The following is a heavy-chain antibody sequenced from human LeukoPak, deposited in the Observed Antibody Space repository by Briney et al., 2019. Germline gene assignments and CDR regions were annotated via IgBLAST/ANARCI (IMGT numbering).Heavy chain of an antibody. CDR3: ARDRGSSSLIYFDY. J-gene: IGHJ4*02. Sequence: GGSLRLSCAASGFTFSSYAMSWVRQAPGKGLEWVSGITGSGGSTYYADSVKGRFTVSRDNSKNTLYLQMNSLRVEDTAVYYCARDRGSSSLIYFDYWAREPWSPSPQ. CDR2: ITGSGGST. V-gene: IGHV3-23*01. D-gene: IGHD6-13*01. CDR1: GFTFSSYA.